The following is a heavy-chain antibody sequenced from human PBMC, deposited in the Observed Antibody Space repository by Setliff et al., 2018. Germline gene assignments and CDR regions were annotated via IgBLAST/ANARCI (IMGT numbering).Heavy chain of an antibody. CDR3: AHRLPKISAGGTAAFDI. Sequence: SGPTLVNPTETLTLTCSVSGFSLRNARMGVSWIRQPPGKALEWLAHIFSNDEKSYSTSLKSRLTISKDTSKSQVVLTMTNMDPVDTATYYCAHRLPKISAGGTAAFDIWGQGTMVTVSS. V-gene: IGHV2-26*01. CDR1: GFSLRNARMG. J-gene: IGHJ3*02. D-gene: IGHD6-13*01. CDR2: IFSNDEK.